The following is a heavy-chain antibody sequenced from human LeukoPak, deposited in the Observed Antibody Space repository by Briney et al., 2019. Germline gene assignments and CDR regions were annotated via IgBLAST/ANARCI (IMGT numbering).Heavy chain of an antibody. CDR2: ISGSGDST. CDR1: GFTFSSYG. J-gene: IGHJ5*02. D-gene: IGHD1-14*01. CDR3: ATSTPTKFDP. Sequence: GGSLRLSCAASGFTFSSYGMHWVRQAPGKGLEWVSAISGSGDSTYYADSVKGRFTISRDNSKNTLYLQMNSLRAEDTALYYCATSTPTKFDPWGQGTLVTVSS. V-gene: IGHV3-23*01.